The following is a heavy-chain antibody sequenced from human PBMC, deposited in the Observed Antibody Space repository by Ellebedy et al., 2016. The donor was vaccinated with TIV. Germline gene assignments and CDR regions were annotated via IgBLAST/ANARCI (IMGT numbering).Heavy chain of an antibody. D-gene: IGHD2-15*01. CDR1: GFTVTTNY. CDR3: GRVGRGGHHYFEY. J-gene: IGHJ4*02. V-gene: IGHV3-53*05. CDR2: IFSAADGGET. Sequence: PGGSLRLSCAASGFTVTTNYMNWVRQAPGKGLEWVSVIFSAADGGETHYADSVKGRFTMSRDNSKNTLYLQMNSLRPEDTAVYYCGRVGRGGHHYFEYWGQGTLVTVSS.